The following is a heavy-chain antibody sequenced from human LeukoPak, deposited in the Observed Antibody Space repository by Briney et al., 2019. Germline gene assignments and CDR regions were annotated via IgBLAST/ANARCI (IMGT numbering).Heavy chain of an antibody. CDR1: GFTFSTNH. CDR3: ASDCYSPEYFQH. D-gene: IGHD2-15*01. Sequence: GGSLRLSCAASGFTFSTNHMTWVRQAPGKGPEWVSVIYSGGSTFYADSVKGRFTISRDNSKNTLYLQMNSLRAEDTAVYSCASDCYSPEYFQHWGQGTLVTVSS. CDR2: IYSGGST. V-gene: IGHV3-66*01. J-gene: IGHJ1*01.